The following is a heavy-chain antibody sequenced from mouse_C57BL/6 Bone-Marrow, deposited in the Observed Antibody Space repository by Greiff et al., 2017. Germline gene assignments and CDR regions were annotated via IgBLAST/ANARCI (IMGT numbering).Heavy chain of an antibody. Sequence: VQLQQSGPELVKPGASVKISCKASGYSFTSYYIHWVKQRPGQGLEWIGWIYPGSGNTKYNEKFKGKATLTADTSSSTAYMQLSSLTSEDSAVYYCAGIYYDYDGPMDYWGQGTSVTVSS. CDR3: AGIYYDYDGPMDY. CDR1: GYSFTSYY. CDR2: IYPGSGNT. J-gene: IGHJ4*01. V-gene: IGHV1-66*01. D-gene: IGHD2-4*01.